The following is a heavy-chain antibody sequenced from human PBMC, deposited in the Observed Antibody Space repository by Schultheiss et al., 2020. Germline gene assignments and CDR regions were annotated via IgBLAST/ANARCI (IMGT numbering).Heavy chain of an antibody. J-gene: IGHJ4*02. CDR1: GGSFSGYYW. D-gene: IGHD6-19*01. CDR2: IFSNDEK. CDR3: AHNSGWGFDY. Sequence: ETLSLTCAVYGGSFSGYYWSWIRQPPGKALEWLAHIFSNDEKSYSTSLKSRLTITKDTSKNQVVLTMTNMDPVDTATYYCAHNSGWGFDYWGQGTLVTVSS. V-gene: IGHV2-26*01.